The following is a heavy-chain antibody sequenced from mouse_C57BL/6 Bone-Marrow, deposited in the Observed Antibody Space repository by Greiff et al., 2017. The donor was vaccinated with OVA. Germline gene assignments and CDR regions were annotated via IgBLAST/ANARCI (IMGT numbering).Heavy chain of an antibody. Sequence: VQLQQSGAELVKPGASVKLSCTASGFNIKDYYMHWVKQWTEQGLEWIGRIGPEDGETKYAPQFQGKATITADTSSNTAYLQLSSLTSEDTAVYYCARTTAWYFDVWGTGTTVTVSS. J-gene: IGHJ1*03. CDR2: IGPEDGET. V-gene: IGHV14-2*01. D-gene: IGHD1-2*01. CDR1: GFNIKDYY. CDR3: ARTTAWYFDV.